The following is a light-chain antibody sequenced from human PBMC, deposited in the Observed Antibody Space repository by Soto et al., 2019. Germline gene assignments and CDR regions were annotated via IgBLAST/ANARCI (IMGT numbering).Light chain of an antibody. CDR3: QPYYSAPLT. CDR1: QIVLYSSNNKNY. V-gene: IGKV4-1*01. Sequence: DIVMTQSPDSLAVSLGESATINCRSSQIVLYSSNNKNYLAWYQQKPGQPPKLLIYWASTRESGVTDRFSGSGSGTDFTLTISSLQAEDVAVYYCQPYYSAPLTVGGGTKVEIK. CDR2: WAS. J-gene: IGKJ4*01.